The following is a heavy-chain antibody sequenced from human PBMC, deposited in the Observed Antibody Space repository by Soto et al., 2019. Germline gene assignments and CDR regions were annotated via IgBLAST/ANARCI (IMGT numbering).Heavy chain of an antibody. J-gene: IGHJ4*02. CDR1: GDSINSNSHY. CDR2: IYYDGNT. D-gene: IGHD3-22*01. CDR3: ARQLGSSGYYSNYFDY. Sequence: PPETLSLTCTVSGDSINSNSHYWGWIRQPPGKGLESIANIYYDGNTYYNPSLKSRVTISLDTSKNQFSLRLNSVTAADTAVYYCARQLGSSGYYSNYFDYWGQGTLVTVSS. V-gene: IGHV4-39*01.